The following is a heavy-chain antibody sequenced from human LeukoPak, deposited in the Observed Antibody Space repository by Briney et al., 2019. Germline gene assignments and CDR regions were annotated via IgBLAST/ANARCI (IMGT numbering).Heavy chain of an antibody. CDR3: ARDGAAAAYGTWV. J-gene: IGHJ4*02. CDR1: GFTVGNNY. CDR2: IYSGGRT. V-gene: IGHV3-53*01. Sequence: GGSLRLSCAACGFTVGNNYMNWVRQAPGKGLEWISLIYSGGRTHYADSVKGRFTISRDNSKNTLYLQMNNVRAEDTAVYYCARDGAAAAYGTWVWVQGTLVTVSS. D-gene: IGHD6-13*01.